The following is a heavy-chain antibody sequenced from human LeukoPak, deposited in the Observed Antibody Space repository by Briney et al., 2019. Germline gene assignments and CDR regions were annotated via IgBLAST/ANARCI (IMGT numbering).Heavy chain of an antibody. D-gene: IGHD6-19*01. CDR3: ARDSTSPEWL. V-gene: IGHV3-21*01. CDR2: ISSSSRHM. CDR1: GFSFSGYS. Sequence: SGGSLRLSCAASGFSFSGYSMNWVRQAPGKGLEWVSSISSSSRHMHYADSVKGRFTISRDNAKNSLYLQMSSLRAEDTAVYCARDSTSPEWLGGQGTLVTVSS. J-gene: IGHJ4*02.